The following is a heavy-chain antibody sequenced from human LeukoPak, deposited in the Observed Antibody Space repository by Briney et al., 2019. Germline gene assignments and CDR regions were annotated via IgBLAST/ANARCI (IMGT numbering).Heavy chain of an antibody. J-gene: IGHJ5*02. Sequence: ASVKVSCKASGYTFTSYDINWVRQATGQGLEWMGWMNPNSGNTGYAQKFQGRVTMTRNTSISTAYMELSSLRSEDTAVYYCAGVITIFGVVTVNWFDPWGQGTLVTVSS. D-gene: IGHD3-3*01. CDR1: GYTFTSYD. V-gene: IGHV1-8*01. CDR3: AGVITIFGVVTVNWFDP. CDR2: MNPNSGNT.